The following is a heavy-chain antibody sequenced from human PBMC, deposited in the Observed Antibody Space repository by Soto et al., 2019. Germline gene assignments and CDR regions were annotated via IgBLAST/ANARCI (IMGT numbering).Heavy chain of an antibody. J-gene: IGHJ4*02. CDR2: IYYRGST. CDR1: GGSISGYY. CDR3: ARGRDNSSFFDY. Sequence: QVQLQESGPGLVKPSETLSLTCTVSGGSISGYYWSWIRQPPGKGLEWIGYIYYRGSTDYNPSLKRRVTISMDTSKNQFSLKVRSVTAADTAVYYCARGRDNSSFFDYWGQGTLVPVSS. D-gene: IGHD6-6*01. V-gene: IGHV4-59*01.